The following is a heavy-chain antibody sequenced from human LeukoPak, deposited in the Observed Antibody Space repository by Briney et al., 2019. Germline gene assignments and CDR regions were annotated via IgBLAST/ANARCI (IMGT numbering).Heavy chain of an antibody. CDR2: IYYSGST. V-gene: IGHV4-59*01. CDR3: ARGPERPRYFDWLLFDY. CDR1: GGSISSYY. D-gene: IGHD3-9*01. J-gene: IGHJ4*02. Sequence: SETLSLTCTVSGGSISSYYWSWIRQPPGKGLEWIGYIYYSGSTNYNPSLKSRVTISVDTSKNQFSLKLSSVTAADTAVYYCARGPERPRYFDWLLFDYWGQGTLVTVSS.